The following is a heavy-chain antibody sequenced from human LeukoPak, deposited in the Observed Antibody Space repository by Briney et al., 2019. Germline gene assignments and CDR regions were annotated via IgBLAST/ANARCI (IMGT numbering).Heavy chain of an antibody. Sequence: PGGSLRLSCAASGFTFSSYSVNWVRQAPGKGLEWVSSISSSSSYIYYADSVKGRFTISRDNAKNSLYLQMSSLRAEDTAVYYCARSYTVTQWIWFDPWGQGTLVTVSS. CDR2: ISSSSSYI. D-gene: IGHD4-17*01. V-gene: IGHV3-21*01. J-gene: IGHJ5*02. CDR1: GFTFSSYS. CDR3: ARSYTVTQWIWFDP.